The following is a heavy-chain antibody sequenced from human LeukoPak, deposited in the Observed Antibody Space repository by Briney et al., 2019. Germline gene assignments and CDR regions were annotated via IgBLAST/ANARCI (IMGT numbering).Heavy chain of an antibody. CDR1: GFTFSSHG. D-gene: IGHD3-3*01. CDR3: ARDQTGTYYDFWSGYYGYYMDV. Sequence: PGGSLRLSCAASGFTFSSHGMNWVRQAPGKGLEWVSGIRGDGVTTYYADSEKGRFTISRDNAKNSLYLQMNSLRAEDTAVYYCARDQTGTYYDFWSGYYGYYMDVWGKGTTVTVSS. V-gene: IGHV3-23*01. J-gene: IGHJ6*03. CDR2: IRGDGVTT.